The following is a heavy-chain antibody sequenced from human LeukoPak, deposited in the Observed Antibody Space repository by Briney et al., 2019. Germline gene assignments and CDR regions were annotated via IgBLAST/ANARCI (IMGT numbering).Heavy chain of an antibody. D-gene: IGHD5-18*01. CDR1: GYTFTSYA. CDR2: INAGNGNT. Sequence: GASVKGSCKASGYTFTSYAMHWVRQAPGQRLEWMGWINAGNGNTKYSQKFQGRVTITRDTSASTAYMELSSLRSEDTAVYYCARERGYSYGYHDYWGQVTLVTVSS. J-gene: IGHJ4*02. CDR3: ARERGYSYGYHDY. V-gene: IGHV1-3*01.